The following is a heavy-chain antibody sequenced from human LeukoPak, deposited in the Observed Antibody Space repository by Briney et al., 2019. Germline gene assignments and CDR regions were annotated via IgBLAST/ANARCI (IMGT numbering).Heavy chain of an antibody. V-gene: IGHV3-30-3*01. J-gene: IGHJ4*02. Sequence: GRSLRLSCAASGFTFSSYAMHWVRQAPGKGLQWLALTSDDGSANYYADSVKGRFTISRDNSQNTLYLQMNSLRADETAIYYCARAPGGFHGDYSPIAYWGQGTLVTVSS. CDR3: ARAPGGFHGDYSPIAY. D-gene: IGHD4-17*01. CDR1: GFTFSSYA. CDR2: TSDDGSAN.